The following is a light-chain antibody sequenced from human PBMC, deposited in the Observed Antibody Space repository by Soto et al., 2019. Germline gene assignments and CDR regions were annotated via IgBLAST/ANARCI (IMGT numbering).Light chain of an antibody. CDR3: QRSGSPSGWT. CDR2: DAS. CDR1: ESLRNY. V-gene: IGKV3-11*01. J-gene: IGKJ1*01. Sequence: VLTPSPATLSLSPGERATLSCRARESLRNYLAWYQQKPGPATRLHIYDASNRATGIPARFSGSGSGTDFTLTISRLEPEDFAVYYCQRSGSPSGWTFGQGTKVDIK.